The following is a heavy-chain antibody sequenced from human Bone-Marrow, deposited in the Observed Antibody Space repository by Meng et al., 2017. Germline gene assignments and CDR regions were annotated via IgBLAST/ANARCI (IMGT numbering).Heavy chain of an antibody. D-gene: IGHD6-13*01. CDR2: IYHKGIT. V-gene: IGHV4-4*02. CDR3: SRGSSSSWPNFDY. CDR1: CASISKSNW. Sequence: LQEGVPCRVKPWETRSQTCARLCASISKSNWCSLVRQPPGKGLEAIGEIYHKGITNDNPALKSRVTISVDKSKNQFSLKLSFVTAADTAVYSWSRGSSSSWPNFDYWGQGTLVTVSS. J-gene: IGHJ4*02.